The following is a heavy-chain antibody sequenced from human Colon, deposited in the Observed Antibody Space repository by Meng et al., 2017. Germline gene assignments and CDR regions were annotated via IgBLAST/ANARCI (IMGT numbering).Heavy chain of an antibody. V-gene: IGHV4-30-4*01. J-gene: IGHJ5*02. Sequence: QVQLQEAGPGLVKPSQTLSLTCTVSGGSLSSGNYYWSWIRQPPGKGLEWIGYIYYSGSTYYNPSLKSRVTISVDTSKNQFSLKLNSVTVADTAVFYCARSHSIDWFDPWGQGTLVTVSS. CDR2: IYYSGST. CDR3: ARSHSIDWFDP. CDR1: GGSLSSGNYY. D-gene: IGHD5-24*01.